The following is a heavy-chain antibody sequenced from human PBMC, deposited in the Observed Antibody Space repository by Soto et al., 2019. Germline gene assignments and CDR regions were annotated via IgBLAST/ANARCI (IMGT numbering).Heavy chain of an antibody. CDR2: INHSGST. J-gene: IGHJ4*02. Sequence: QVQLQQWGAGLLKPSETLSLTCAFYGGSFSGYYWTWISQPPGTGLEWIGEINHSGSTNYNPSLKSRVTISVDTSKNQCSLTLTSVTAADTAVYYCARDKITGLFDYWGQGTLVTVSS. CDR1: GGSFSGYY. CDR3: ARDKITGLFDY. D-gene: IGHD2-8*02. V-gene: IGHV4-34*01.